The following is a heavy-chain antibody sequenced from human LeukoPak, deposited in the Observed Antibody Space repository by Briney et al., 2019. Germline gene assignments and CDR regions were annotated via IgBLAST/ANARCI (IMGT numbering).Heavy chain of an antibody. CDR2: ISYDGSNK. V-gene: IGHV3-30*04. CDR1: GITFSSYA. CDR3: AKPRAITYYMDV. Sequence: GSLRLSCAASGITFSSYAMHWVRQAPGKGLEWVAVISYDGSNKYYADSVKGRFTISRDNSKNTLYLQMNSLRAEDTAVYYCAKPRAITYYMDVWGKGTTVTVSS. J-gene: IGHJ6*03. D-gene: IGHD1-14*01.